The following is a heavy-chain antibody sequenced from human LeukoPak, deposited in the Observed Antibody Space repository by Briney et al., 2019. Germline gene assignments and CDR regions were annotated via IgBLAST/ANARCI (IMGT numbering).Heavy chain of an antibody. V-gene: IGHV3-74*01. CDR1: GLTFSTYW. CDR2: ISSDASIT. D-gene: IGHD2-15*01. CDR3: ARDQRPVYCSGGSCYSDY. J-gene: IGHJ4*02. Sequence: GGSLRLSCAASGLTFSTYWMHWVRQDPGKGLVWVSRISSDASITSYADPVKGRFTISRDNAKNSLYLQMNSLRAEDTAVYYCARDQRPVYCSGGSCYSDYWGQGTLVTVSS.